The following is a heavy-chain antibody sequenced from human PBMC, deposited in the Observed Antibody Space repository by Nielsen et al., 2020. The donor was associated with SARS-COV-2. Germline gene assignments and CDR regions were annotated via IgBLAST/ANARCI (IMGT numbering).Heavy chain of an antibody. D-gene: IGHD6-6*01. CDR2: IYNSGST. V-gene: IGHV4-59*01. Sequence: GSLRLSCTVSGGSISSYYLSWIRKPPGKGLEWIGHIYNSGSTKYNPSLKSRVTISEDTSRNQFSLNLNSVTAADTAVYYCARDLAARRRFYGMDVWGQGTTVTVSS. CDR1: GGSISSYY. CDR3: ARDLAARRRFYGMDV. J-gene: IGHJ6*02.